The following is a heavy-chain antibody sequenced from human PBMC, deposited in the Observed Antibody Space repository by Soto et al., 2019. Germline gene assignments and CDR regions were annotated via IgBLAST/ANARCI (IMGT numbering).Heavy chain of an antibody. CDR2: ISYDGSNK. CDR3: ARDHQLIAVAGGNWFDP. D-gene: IGHD6-19*01. V-gene: IGHV3-30-3*01. CDR1: GFTFSSYA. J-gene: IGHJ5*02. Sequence: PGGSLRLSCAASGFTFSSYAMHWVRQAPGKGLEWVAVISYDGSNKYYADSVKGRFTISRDNSKNTLYLQMNSLRAEDTAVYYCARDHQLIAVAGGNWFDPWGQGTLVTVSS.